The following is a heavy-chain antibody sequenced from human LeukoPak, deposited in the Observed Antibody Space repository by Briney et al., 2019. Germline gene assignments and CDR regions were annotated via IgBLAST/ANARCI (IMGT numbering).Heavy chain of an antibody. Sequence: SETLSLTCTVSGGSISSSYWSWIRQPPGQGLEWIGYIYDGVNTDYNPSLKSRVSISADTSKNQFSLKLDSVTAADTARYYCARRDYAAWFDPWGQGTLVTVSS. V-gene: IGHV4-59*08. CDR3: ARRDYAAWFDP. J-gene: IGHJ5*02. CDR1: GGSISSSY. D-gene: IGHD4/OR15-4a*01. CDR2: IYDGVNT.